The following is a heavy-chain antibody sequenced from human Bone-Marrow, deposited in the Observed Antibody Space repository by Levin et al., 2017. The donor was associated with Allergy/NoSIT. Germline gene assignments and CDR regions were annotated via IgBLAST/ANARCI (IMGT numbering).Heavy chain of an antibody. CDR1: GGSVSSGSYY. Sequence: ASETLSLTCTVSGGSVSSGSYYWSWIRQPPGKGLEWIGYIYYSGSTNYNPSLKSRVTISVDTSKNQFSLKLSSVTAADTAVYYCARSSYYYDSSGYHDAFDIWGQGTMVTVSS. J-gene: IGHJ3*02. CDR2: IYYSGST. V-gene: IGHV4-61*01. CDR3: ARSSYYYDSSGYHDAFDI. D-gene: IGHD3-22*01.